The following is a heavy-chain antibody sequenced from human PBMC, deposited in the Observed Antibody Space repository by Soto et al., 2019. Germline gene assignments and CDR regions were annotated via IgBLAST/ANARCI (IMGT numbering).Heavy chain of an antibody. V-gene: IGHV4-31*03. J-gene: IGHJ6*02. D-gene: IGHD2-21*02. CDR3: ARVCGGDGQHGMDV. CDR1: GGSISSGGYY. Sequence: QVQLQESAPGLVKPSQTLSLTCTVSGGSISSGGYYWSWIRQHPGKGLEWIGYIYYSGSTYYNPSLKRRVTISVDTSQNQPSLKPSSVTASDTAVYYGARVCGGDGQHGMDVWGQETKVTVSS. CDR2: IYYSGST.